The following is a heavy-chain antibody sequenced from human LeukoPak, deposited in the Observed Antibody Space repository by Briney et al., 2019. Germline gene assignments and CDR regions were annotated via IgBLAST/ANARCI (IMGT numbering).Heavy chain of an antibody. V-gene: IGHV3-74*01. J-gene: IGHJ6*03. CDR2: INSDGSST. D-gene: IGHD5-12*01. CDR1: GFTFSSYW. CDR3: ARGRATTKDYYYYMDV. Sequence: GGSLRLSCAASGFTFSSYWMHWVRQAPGKGLVWVSRINSDGSSTSYADSVKGRFTISRDNAKNTLYLQMNSLRAEDTAVYYCARGRATTKDYYYYMDVWGKGTTVTVSS.